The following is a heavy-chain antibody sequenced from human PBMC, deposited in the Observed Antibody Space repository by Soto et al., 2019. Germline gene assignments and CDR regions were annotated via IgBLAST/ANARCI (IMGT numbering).Heavy chain of an antibody. Sequence: GGSLRLSCAASGFTFSSYSMNWVRQAPRKGLEWVSYISSSSSTIYYADSVKGRFTISRDNAKNSLYLQMNSLRAEDTAVYYCARVYGIAVAGTLDYWGQGTLVTVSS. CDR2: ISSSSSTI. D-gene: IGHD6-19*01. J-gene: IGHJ4*02. V-gene: IGHV3-48*01. CDR3: ARVYGIAVAGTLDY. CDR1: GFTFSSYS.